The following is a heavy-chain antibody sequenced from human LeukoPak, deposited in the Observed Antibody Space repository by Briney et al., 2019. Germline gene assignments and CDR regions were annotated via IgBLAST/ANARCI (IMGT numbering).Heavy chain of an antibody. J-gene: IGHJ5*02. V-gene: IGHV4-34*01. CDR2: INHSGST. CDR3: ARDQDYYDSTWFDP. CDR1: GGSFSGYY. Sequence: ETLSLTCAVYGGSFSGYYWSWIRQPPGKGLEWIGEINHSGSTNYNPSLKSRVTISVDTSKNQFSLKLSSVTAADTAVYYCARDQDYYDSTWFDPWGQGTLVTVSS. D-gene: IGHD3-22*01.